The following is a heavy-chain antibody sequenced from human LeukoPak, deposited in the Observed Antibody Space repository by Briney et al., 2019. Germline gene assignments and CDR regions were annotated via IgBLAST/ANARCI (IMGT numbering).Heavy chain of an antibody. V-gene: IGHV3-9*01. CDR1: GFTFDDYA. D-gene: IGHD2-21*01. CDR3: AKDKHIDWDAFDI. Sequence: PGGSLRLSCAASGFTFDDYAMHWVRQAPGKGLEWVSGISWNSDNRGYADSVKGRFTISRDNAKNPLYLQMNSLRADDTAFYYCAKDKHIDWDAFDIWGQGAMVTVSS. J-gene: IGHJ3*02. CDR2: ISWNSDNR.